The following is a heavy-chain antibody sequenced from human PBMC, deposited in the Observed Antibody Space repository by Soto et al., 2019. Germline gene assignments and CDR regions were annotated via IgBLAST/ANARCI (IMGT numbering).Heavy chain of an antibody. CDR3: ASVLEPGIDFDY. CDR2: ISGSGGST. D-gene: IGHD6-13*01. CDR1: GFTFSSYA. Sequence: EVQLLESGGGLVQPGGSLRLSCAASGFTFSSYAMSWVRQAPGKGLEWVSAISGSGGSTYYADSVKGRFTISRDNSKNTLYLQMNSRRAEDTAVYYCASVLEPGIDFDYWGQGTRVTVSS. V-gene: IGHV3-23*01. J-gene: IGHJ4*02.